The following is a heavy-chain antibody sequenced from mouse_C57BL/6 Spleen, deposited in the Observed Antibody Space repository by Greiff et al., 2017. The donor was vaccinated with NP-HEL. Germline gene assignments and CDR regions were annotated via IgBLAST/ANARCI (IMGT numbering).Heavy chain of an antibody. D-gene: IGHD3-1*01. CDR2: IDPSDSYT. CDR3: ARGGLRGLYWYFDV. J-gene: IGHJ1*03. CDR1: GYTFTSYW. Sequence: QVQLQQPGAELVRPGTSVKLSCKASGYTFTSYWMHWVKQRPGQGLEWIGVIDPSDSYTNYNQKFKGKATLTVDTSSSTAYMQLSSLTSEDSSVYYCARGGLRGLYWYFDVWGTGTTVTVSS. V-gene: IGHV1-59*01.